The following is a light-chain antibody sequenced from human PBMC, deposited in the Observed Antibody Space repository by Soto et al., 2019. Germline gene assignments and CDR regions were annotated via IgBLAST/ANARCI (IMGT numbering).Light chain of an antibody. CDR1: QSINRY. V-gene: IGKV1-39*01. CDR2: GAS. Sequence: DIQTTQSPSSLSASVGDRVSITCRASQSINRYLNWYQQKPGKAPKLLIYGASNLQSGVPSRFSGSGSGTDFTLTISSLQPEDFATYYCQQSYSTPQTFGQGTKVDIK. J-gene: IGKJ1*01. CDR3: QQSYSTPQT.